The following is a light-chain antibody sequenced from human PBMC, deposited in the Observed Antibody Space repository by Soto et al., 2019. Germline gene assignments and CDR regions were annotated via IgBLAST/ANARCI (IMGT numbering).Light chain of an antibody. J-gene: IGLJ2*01. CDR1: SSDVGASNF. CDR2: EVD. V-gene: IGLV2-8*01. CDR3: ASNAGANNLL. Sequence: QSALTQPPAASGSPGQSVAVSCTGTSSDVGASNFVSWYQQFPGNAPKLLIFEVDKRASGVPDRFSGSKSGNTASLTVSGLQAEDEAYYFCASNAGANNLLFGGGTKLTVL.